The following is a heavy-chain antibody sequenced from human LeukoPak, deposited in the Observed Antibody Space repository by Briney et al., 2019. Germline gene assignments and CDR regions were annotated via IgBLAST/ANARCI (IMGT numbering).Heavy chain of an antibody. CDR3: AKYYYDSSGDY. CDR2: IWYDGSQK. J-gene: IGHJ4*02. Sequence: PGGSLRLSCAVSGFTLSNYGMHWVRQAPGKGLEWVAVIWYDGSQKYYADSVKGRFTIYRDDSTNTLFLQMNSLRVEDTAVYYCAKYYYDSSGDYWGQGTLVTVSS. D-gene: IGHD3-22*01. CDR1: GFTLSNYG. V-gene: IGHV3-33*02.